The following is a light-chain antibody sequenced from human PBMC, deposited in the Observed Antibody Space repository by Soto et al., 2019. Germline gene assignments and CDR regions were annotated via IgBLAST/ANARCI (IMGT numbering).Light chain of an antibody. CDR3: QQSNSRPPT. Sequence: DIQMTQSPSALSASVGDRVTITCRASQSITNYLNWYQHKPGQAPNLLIYAASTLQARVPSSFRGSGSGTDFTLTISSLQTEELATYVCQQSNSRPPTVGGGTKGEIK. V-gene: IGKV1-39*01. J-gene: IGKJ4*01. CDR1: QSITNY. CDR2: AAS.